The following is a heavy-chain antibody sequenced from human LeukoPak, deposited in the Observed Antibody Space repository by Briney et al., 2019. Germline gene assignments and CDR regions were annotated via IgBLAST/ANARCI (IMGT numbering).Heavy chain of an antibody. V-gene: IGHV1-2*02. CDR1: GYTFTGYY. Sequence: ASVKVSCKASGYTFTGYYMHWVRQAPGQGLEWMGWINPNSGGTNYAQKFQGRVTMTRDTSISTAYMELSRLRSDDTAVYYCAVSYSVYYYYMDVWGKGTTVTISS. CDR3: AVSYSVYYYYMDV. D-gene: IGHD2-15*01. J-gene: IGHJ6*03. CDR2: INPNSGGT.